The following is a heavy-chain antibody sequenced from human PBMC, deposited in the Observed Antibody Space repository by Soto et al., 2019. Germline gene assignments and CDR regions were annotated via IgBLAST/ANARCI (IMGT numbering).Heavy chain of an antibody. CDR2: IYWDDDK. J-gene: IGHJ5*02. V-gene: IGHV2-5*05. CDR1: GFSLSTSGVG. D-gene: IGHD3-10*01. Sequence: QITLKESGPTLVKPTQTLTLTCTFSGFSLSTSGVGVGWIRQPPGKALEWLALIYWDDDKRYGPSLKSRLTNTKDTTKNLVALTIANTDPVDTATYYSSLTYFYGRHWFHPWGQGTQVTVYS. CDR3: SLTYFYGRHWFHP.